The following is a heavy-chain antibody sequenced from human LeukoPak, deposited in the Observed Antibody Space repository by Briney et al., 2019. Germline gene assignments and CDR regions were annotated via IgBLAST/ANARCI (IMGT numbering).Heavy chain of an antibody. CDR2: MNPNTGNT. CDR3: ARDLGQLPLDY. V-gene: IGHV1-8*01. Sequence: GASVKVSCKASGYTFTSSDINWVRQATGQGLEWMGWMNPNTGNTEYAQKFQGRVTMTRDTSTSTVYMELSSLRSEDTAVYYCARDLGQLPLDYWGQGTLVTVSS. J-gene: IGHJ4*02. D-gene: IGHD6-6*01. CDR1: GYTFTSSD.